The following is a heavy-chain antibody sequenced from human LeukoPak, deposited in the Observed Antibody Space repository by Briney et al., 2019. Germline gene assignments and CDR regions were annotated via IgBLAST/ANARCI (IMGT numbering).Heavy chain of an antibody. J-gene: IGHJ4*02. CDR2: ISYDGSNK. V-gene: IGHV3-30*18. Sequence: GGSLRLSCAASGFTFSSYGMHWVRQAPGKGLEWVAVISYDGSNKYYADSVKGRFTISRDNSKNTLYLQMNGLRAEDTAVYYCAKAGGYCSGGSCSLDYWGQGTLVTVSS. CDR1: GFTFSSYG. CDR3: AKAGGYCSGGSCSLDY. D-gene: IGHD2-15*01.